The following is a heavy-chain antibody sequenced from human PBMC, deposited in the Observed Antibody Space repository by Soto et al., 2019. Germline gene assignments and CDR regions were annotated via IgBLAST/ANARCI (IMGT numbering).Heavy chain of an antibody. V-gene: IGHV1-8*01. Sequence: ASVKVSCKASGYTFTSYDINWARQATGQGLEWMGWMNPNSGNTGYAQKFQGRVTMTRNTSISTAYMELSSLRSEDTAVYYCARASYGDYVGWSAFDIWGQGTMVTVSS. CDR1: GYTFTSYD. J-gene: IGHJ3*02. CDR3: ARASYGDYVGWSAFDI. D-gene: IGHD4-17*01. CDR2: MNPNSGNT.